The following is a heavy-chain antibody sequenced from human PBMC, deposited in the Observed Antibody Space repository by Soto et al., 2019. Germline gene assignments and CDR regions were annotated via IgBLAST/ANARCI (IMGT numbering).Heavy chain of an antibody. CDR1: GYTFSNHD. CDR2: MSPNSGNL. D-gene: IGHD3-10*01. J-gene: IGHJ6*03. V-gene: IGHV1-8*01. CDR3: ARALAGYDSGRTYFYYMDC. Sequence: ASVKVSCKASGYTFSNHDINWVRQSPGQGPEWMGWMSPNSGNLGYAQKFQGRVTMTMDTSISTAYMDLSSLRYDDTAVYYCARALAGYDSGRTYFYYMDCWGKGTTVTVAS.